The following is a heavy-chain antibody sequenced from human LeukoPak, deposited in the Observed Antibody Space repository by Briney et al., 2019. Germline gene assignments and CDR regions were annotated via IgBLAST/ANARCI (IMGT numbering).Heavy chain of an antibody. CDR1: GYTFTSYG. CDR2: ISAYNGNT. D-gene: IGHD3-22*01. V-gene: IGHV1-18*01. Sequence: ASVKVSCKASGYTFTSYGISWVRQAPGQGLEWMGWISAYNGNTNYAQKLQGRVTMTTDTSTSTAYMELRSLRSDDTAVYYCARVFLDSSGYYFNDYWGQGTLVTVSS. J-gene: IGHJ4*02. CDR3: ARVFLDSSGYYFNDY.